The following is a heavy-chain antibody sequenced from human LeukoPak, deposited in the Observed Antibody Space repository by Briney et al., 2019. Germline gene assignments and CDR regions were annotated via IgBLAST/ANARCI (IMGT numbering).Heavy chain of an antibody. D-gene: IGHD3-9*01. Sequence: GGTLRLSCAASGFTFSSYGMSWVRQAPGKGLEWVSTISGSGGSTYYADSVKGRFTISRDNSKNTLYLQMNSLRAEDTAVYYCAKDHQLRYFDWLTPTFDYWGQGTLVTVSS. CDR1: GFTFSSYG. CDR3: AKDHQLRYFDWLTPTFDY. CDR2: ISGSGGST. V-gene: IGHV3-23*01. J-gene: IGHJ4*02.